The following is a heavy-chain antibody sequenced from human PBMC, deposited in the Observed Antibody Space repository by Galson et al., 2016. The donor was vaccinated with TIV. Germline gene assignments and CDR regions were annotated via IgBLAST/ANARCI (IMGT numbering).Heavy chain of an antibody. CDR3: TKVPSSGFSYYYGLDV. D-gene: IGHD3-22*01. CDR1: GFTFSSYA. CDR2: ISGGGGST. V-gene: IGHV3-23*01. Sequence: SLRLSCAASGFTFSSYAMSWVRQAPGKGLEWVSVISGGGGSTYYADSVKGRFTISRDISKNTLYLQMNSLRAEDTAVYYCTKVPSSGFSYYYGLDVWGQGTTVTVSS. J-gene: IGHJ6*02.